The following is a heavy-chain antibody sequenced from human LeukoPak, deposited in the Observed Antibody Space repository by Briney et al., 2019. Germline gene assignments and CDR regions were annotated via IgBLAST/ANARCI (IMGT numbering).Heavy chain of an antibody. CDR2: ISSSSSYI. CDR1: GFTFSSYS. Sequence: GGSLRLSCAASGFTFSSYSMNWVRQAPGKGLEWVSSISSSSSYIYYADSVKGRFTITRDSSNKTVYLQMSSLRAEDTAVYYCAKNGEPHYYMDVLGKGTTVTVSS. J-gene: IGHJ6*03. V-gene: IGHV3-21*04. CDR3: AKNGEPHYYMDV. D-gene: IGHD1-14*01.